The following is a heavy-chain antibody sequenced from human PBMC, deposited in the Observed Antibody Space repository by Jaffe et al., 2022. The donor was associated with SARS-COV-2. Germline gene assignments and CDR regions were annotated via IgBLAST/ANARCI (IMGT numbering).Heavy chain of an antibody. Sequence: EVHLVHSGGGLVQPGGSLRLSCAASGFTFSTHSMSWVRQAPGKGLEWICFISSSSDTVHYADSVKGRFTVSRDNAKNSLHLQMNSLTAEDTAFYYCARDVFYSVAYGQFDSWGQGALVTVAS. CDR3: ARDVFYSVAYGQFDS. CDR2: ISSSSDTV. CDR1: GFTFSTHS. J-gene: IGHJ4*02. V-gene: IGHV3-48*01. D-gene: IGHD1-26*01.